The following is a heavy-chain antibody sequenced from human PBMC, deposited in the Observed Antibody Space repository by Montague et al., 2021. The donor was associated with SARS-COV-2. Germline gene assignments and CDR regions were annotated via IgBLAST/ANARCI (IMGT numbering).Heavy chain of an antibody. CDR3: AHLIRYYDIFTGIPFDD. J-gene: IGHJ4*02. Sequence: PALVKPTQTLTLTCTFSGFSLSTPNVGVAWIRQLPGKALEWLAVIYSNGDKRYSPSLQRRLTITKDTSRNQVVLSLTNVDPLDTATYYCAHLIRYYDIFTGIPFDDWGQGTQVTVSS. CDR2: IYSNGDK. D-gene: IGHD3-9*01. V-gene: IGHV2-5*01. CDR1: GFSLSTPNVG.